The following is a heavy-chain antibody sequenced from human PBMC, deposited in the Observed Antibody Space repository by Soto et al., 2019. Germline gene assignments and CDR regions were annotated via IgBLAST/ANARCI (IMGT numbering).Heavy chain of an antibody. CDR1: GYSVSSSDYY. D-gene: IGHD2-15*01. Sequence: SETLSLTCSVSGYSVSSSDYYWAWLRQPPVKGLEWIGSMLYSGLTYYNPSPKSRVTLSVDTSKNQCSVRLNSVTASDTAVYYCAPLSVSLSGPYGIHVWGQGTTVTVSS. CDR2: MLYSGLT. J-gene: IGHJ6*02. V-gene: IGHV4-39*01. CDR3: APLSVSLSGPYGIHV.